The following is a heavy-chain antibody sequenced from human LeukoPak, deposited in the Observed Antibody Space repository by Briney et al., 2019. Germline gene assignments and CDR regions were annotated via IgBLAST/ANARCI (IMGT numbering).Heavy chain of an antibody. D-gene: IGHD5-24*01. J-gene: IGHJ3*02. CDR3: ARDGRRWQQSDALDI. CDR2: ITGGGGNT. V-gene: IGHV3-23*01. Sequence: GGSLRLSCAASGFTFSNYVMSWVRQAPGKGLEWVSTITGGGGNTYYADSVKGRFTISRDNSKNTLYLQMNSLRSDDTAIYYCARDGRRWQQSDALDIWGQGTMVTVSS. CDR1: GFTFSNYV.